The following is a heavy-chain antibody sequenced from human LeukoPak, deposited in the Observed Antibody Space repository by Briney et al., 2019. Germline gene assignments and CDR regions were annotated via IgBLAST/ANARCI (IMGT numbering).Heavy chain of an antibody. V-gene: IGHV1-2*02. CDR2: INPNSGGT. J-gene: IGHJ3*02. CDR1: GYTFTGYY. Sequence: GASVKVSCKASGYTFTGYYMHWVRQAPGQGLEWMGWINPNSGGTNYAQKFQGRVTMARDTSISTAYMELSRLRSDDTAVYYCAREGGGSYAVIDAFDIWGQGTMVTVSS. D-gene: IGHD1-26*01. CDR3: AREGGGSYAVIDAFDI.